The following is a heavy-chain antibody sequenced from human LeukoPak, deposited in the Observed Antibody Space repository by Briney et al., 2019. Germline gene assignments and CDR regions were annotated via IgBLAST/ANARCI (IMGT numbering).Heavy chain of an antibody. CDR2: ITSSSDYI. Sequence: GGSLRLSCAASGFTFSGYSMNWVRQAPGKGLEWVSSITSSSDYIYYADSVKGRFTVSRDNAKNSLYLQMNSLRAEDTAVYYCARDHASRPRYCSGGSCYSGWFDPWGQGTLVTVSS. CDR3: ARDHASRPRYCSGGSCYSGWFDP. V-gene: IGHV3-21*04. D-gene: IGHD2-15*01. J-gene: IGHJ5*02. CDR1: GFTFSGYS.